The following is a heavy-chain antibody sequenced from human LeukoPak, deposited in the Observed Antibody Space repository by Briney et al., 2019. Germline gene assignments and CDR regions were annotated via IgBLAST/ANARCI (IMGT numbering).Heavy chain of an antibody. CDR1: GYTFTGYY. D-gene: IGHD1-26*01. CDR2: INPNSGGT. J-gene: IGHJ4*02. V-gene: IGHV1-2*02. Sequence: GASVKVSCKASGYTFTGYYMHWVRQTPGQGLEWMGWINPNSGGTNYAQKFQGRVTMTRDTSISTAHMELSRLRSDDTAVYYCAIEVGATSFDYWGQGTLVTVSS. CDR3: AIEVGATSFDY.